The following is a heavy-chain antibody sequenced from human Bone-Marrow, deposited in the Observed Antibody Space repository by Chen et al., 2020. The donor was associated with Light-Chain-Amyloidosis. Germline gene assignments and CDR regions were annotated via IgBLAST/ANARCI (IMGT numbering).Heavy chain of an antibody. D-gene: IGHD1-26*01. CDR2: MNMAGIGT. CDR3: AKAGGYRFDS. CDR1: GFTFSTYW. V-gene: IGHV3-74*01. Sequence: EVQLVESGGDLVQPGGSLRLSCAASGFTFSTYWMHWVRQAPGKGLVWVARMNMAGIGTSYADSVKGRFIISRDNAKNTLYLQMNSLRPEDTAVYYCAKAGGYRFDSWGQGTLVTVSS. J-gene: IGHJ4*02.